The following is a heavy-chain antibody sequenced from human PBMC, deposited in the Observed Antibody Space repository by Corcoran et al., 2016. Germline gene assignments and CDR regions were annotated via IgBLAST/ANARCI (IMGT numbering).Heavy chain of an antibody. J-gene: IGHJ2*01. CDR2: IFSNDEK. D-gene: IGHD1-26*01. CDR3: ARIKSGVVSGGYFDL. V-gene: IGHV2-26*01. CDR1: GFSLSNARMG. Sequence: QVTLKESGPVLVKPTETLTLTCTVSGFSLSNARMGVSWIRQPPGKALEWLAHIFSNDEKSYSTSLKSRLTISKDTSKSQVVLTMTNMDPVDTATYYGARIKSGVVSGGYFDLWGRGTLVTVSS.